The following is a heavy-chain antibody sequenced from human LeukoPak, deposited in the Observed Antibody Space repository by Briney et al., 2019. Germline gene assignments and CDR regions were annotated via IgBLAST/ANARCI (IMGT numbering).Heavy chain of an antibody. D-gene: IGHD6-6*01. CDR2: IYYSGST. J-gene: IGHJ6*03. CDR3: ARDWGVSARPGYMDV. CDR1: GGSISNYY. V-gene: IGHV4-59*01. Sequence: SETLSLTCTVSGGSISNYYWSWIRQPPGKGLEWIGFIYYSGSTKYNPSLKSRVTISVDTSKNQFSLRLSSVTAADTAVYYCARDWGVSARPGYMDVWGKGTTVTVSS.